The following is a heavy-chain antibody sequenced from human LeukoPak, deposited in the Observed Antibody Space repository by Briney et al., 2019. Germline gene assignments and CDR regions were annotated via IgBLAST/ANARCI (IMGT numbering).Heavy chain of an antibody. CDR3: AVGKQWLAGLNDY. D-gene: IGHD6-19*01. CDR2: ISGSGGST. Sequence: GGSLRLSCAASGFTFSSYAMSWVRQAPGKGLEWVSAISGSGGSTYYADSVKGRFTISRDNSKNTLYLQMNSLRAGDTAVYYCAVGKQWLAGLNDYWGQGTLVTVSS. V-gene: IGHV3-23*01. CDR1: GFTFSSYA. J-gene: IGHJ4*02.